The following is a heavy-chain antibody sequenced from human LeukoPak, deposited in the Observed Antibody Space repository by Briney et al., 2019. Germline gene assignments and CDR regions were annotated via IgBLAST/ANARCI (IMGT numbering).Heavy chain of an antibody. Sequence: GASVKVSCKASGYTFTSYGISWVRQAPGQGLEWMGWIGAYNGNTNYAQKLQGRVTMNTDTSTSTAYMELRSLRSDDTAVYYCARVYYGSGSYYVAYYGMDVWGKGTTVTVSS. CDR3: ARVYYGSGSYYVAYYGMDV. D-gene: IGHD3-10*01. V-gene: IGHV1-18*04. J-gene: IGHJ6*04. CDR2: IGAYNGNT. CDR1: GYTFTSYG.